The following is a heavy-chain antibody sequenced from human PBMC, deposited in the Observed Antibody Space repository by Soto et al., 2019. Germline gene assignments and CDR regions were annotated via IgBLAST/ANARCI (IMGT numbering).Heavy chain of an antibody. CDR3: AIEHSSTRRVDY. J-gene: IGHJ4*02. Sequence: QVQLVQSGAEVKKPGASVKVSRKASGYTFTSYDINWVRQATGQGLEWMGWMNPNSGNTGYAQKFQGRVTMTRNTSIITAYKEPSILRTENTAVYYCAIEHSSTRRVDYWGQGTLVTFSS. V-gene: IGHV1-8*01. CDR2: MNPNSGNT. D-gene: IGHD6-13*01. CDR1: GYTFTSYD.